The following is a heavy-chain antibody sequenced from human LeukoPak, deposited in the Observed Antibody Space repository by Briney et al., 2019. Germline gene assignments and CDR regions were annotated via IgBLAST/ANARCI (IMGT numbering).Heavy chain of an antibody. Sequence: SGTLSLTCAVSGGSISSSNWWSWVRQPPGKGLEWIGEIYHSGSTNYNPSLKSRVTTSVDKSKNQFSLKLSSVTAADKAVYYCARGEEYGSGTVHFDYWGQGTLVTVSS. D-gene: IGHD3-10*01. V-gene: IGHV4-4*02. CDR3: ARGEEYGSGTVHFDY. CDR1: GGSISSSNW. J-gene: IGHJ4*02. CDR2: IYHSGST.